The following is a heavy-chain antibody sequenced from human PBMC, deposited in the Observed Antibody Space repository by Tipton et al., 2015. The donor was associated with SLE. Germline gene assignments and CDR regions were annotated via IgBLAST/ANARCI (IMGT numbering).Heavy chain of an antibody. J-gene: IGHJ4*02. CDR3: ARGTIEAAGAYGDTREFDY. CDR2: IYYSGST. V-gene: IGHV4-59*08. Sequence: TLSLTCTVSGGSISPYYWSWIRQPPGKGLEWIGYIYYSGSTYHNPSLKSRVTMSVDTSKNQFTLRLSSVTAADTAEYYCARGTIEAAGAYGDTREFDYWGQGILVTVSS. CDR1: GGSISPYY. D-gene: IGHD6-13*01.